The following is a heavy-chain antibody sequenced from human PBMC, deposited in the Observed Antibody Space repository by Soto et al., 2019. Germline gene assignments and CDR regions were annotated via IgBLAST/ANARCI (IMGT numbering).Heavy chain of an antibody. Sequence: QVQLVQSGAEMKKPGASVKISCKASGYYFTGYYMHWVRQAPGQGLEWMGWINPNSGVTNYAQRFQGRVTMTRYTSISTAYLEVKRLTPDDTAVYYCATNLFSSTSRGSDFDPWGQGTLVIVSS. CDR2: INPNSGVT. D-gene: IGHD6-19*01. CDR1: GYYFTGYY. J-gene: IGHJ5*02. V-gene: IGHV1-2*02. CDR3: ATNLFSSTSRGSDFDP.